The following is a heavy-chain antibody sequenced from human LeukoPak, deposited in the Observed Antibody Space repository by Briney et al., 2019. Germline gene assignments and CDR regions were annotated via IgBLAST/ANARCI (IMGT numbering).Heavy chain of an antibody. V-gene: IGHV3-7*03. CDR3: ASALYCSGGSCTTT. J-gene: IGHJ5*02. CDR2: IKQDGSEK. D-gene: IGHD2-15*01. Sequence: TGGSLRLSCAASGFTFSSYWMSWVRQAPGKGLEWVANIKQDGSEKYYVDSVKGRFTISRDNAKNSLYLQMNSLRAEDTALYYCASALYCSGGSCTTTWGQGTLVTVSS. CDR1: GFTFSSYW.